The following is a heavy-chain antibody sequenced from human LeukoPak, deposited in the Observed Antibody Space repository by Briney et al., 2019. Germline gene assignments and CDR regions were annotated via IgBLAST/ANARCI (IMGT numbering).Heavy chain of an antibody. CDR1: QFTFRNYE. D-gene: IGHD1-26*01. J-gene: IGHJ4*02. CDR3: ARVGPTSGFDY. V-gene: IGHV3-48*03. CDR2: ISGSGSTI. Sequence: PGGSLRLSCAASQFTFRNYEINWVRQAPGKGLEWVSYISGSGSTIYYADSVKGRSTISRDNAKNSLYLQMNSLRAEDTAVYYCARVGPTSGFDYWGQGTLVTVSS.